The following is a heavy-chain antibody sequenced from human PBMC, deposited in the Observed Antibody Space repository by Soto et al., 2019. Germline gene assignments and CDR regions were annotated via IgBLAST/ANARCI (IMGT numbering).Heavy chain of an antibody. CDR1: GVSVSRDYQ. V-gene: IGHV4-30-4*01. D-gene: IGHD1-26*01. CDR3: ARAWDF. Sequence: SETLSLTCTVSGVSVSRDYQWIWIRQPPGKGLEWIGHISYSGSPYYHPSLRSRLSISVDTSKNQFSLKVKSVTAADTAVYYCARAWDFWGQGTL. J-gene: IGHJ1*01. CDR2: ISYSGSP.